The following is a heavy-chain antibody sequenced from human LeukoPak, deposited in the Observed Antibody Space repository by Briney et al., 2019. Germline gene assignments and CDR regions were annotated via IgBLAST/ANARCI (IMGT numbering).Heavy chain of an antibody. CDR1: GFTFDDYG. Sequence: GGSLRLSCAASGFTFDDYGMSWVRQAPGKGLEWVSGINWNGGSTGYADSVKGRFTISRDNSKNTLYLQMNSLRAEDTAVYYCARDSPLKGYNSGWATNSFDFWGQGTLVTVSS. J-gene: IGHJ4*02. V-gene: IGHV3-20*04. CDR2: INWNGGST. D-gene: IGHD6-19*01. CDR3: ARDSPLKGYNSGWATNSFDF.